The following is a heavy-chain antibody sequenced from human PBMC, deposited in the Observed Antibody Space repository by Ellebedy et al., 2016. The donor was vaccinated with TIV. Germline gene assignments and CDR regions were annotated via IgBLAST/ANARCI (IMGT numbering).Heavy chain of an antibody. Sequence: MPSETLSLTCSVSGGSINSYYWTWIRQPPGQGLEWIGDIHHSGNSHIHPSLKSRVTLSLDTSKNQFSLDLSSVTAADTATYYCARDLGRYGMDVWGQGTTVTVSS. CDR3: ARDLGRYGMDV. V-gene: IGHV4-59*01. CDR2: IHHSGNS. J-gene: IGHJ6*02. CDR1: GGSINSYY.